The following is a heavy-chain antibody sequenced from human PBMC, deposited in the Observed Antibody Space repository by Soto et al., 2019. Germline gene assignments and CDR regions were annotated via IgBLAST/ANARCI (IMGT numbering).Heavy chain of an antibody. CDR2: ITAFNGNT. D-gene: IGHD2-2*01. J-gene: IGHJ4*02. Sequence: ASVKVSCKASGYTFTDYGISWVRQAPGQGLQWMGWITAFNGNTKYAQQFQGRVTMTRDTSTSTVYMELTILRSEDAAVYYCARDYLSSKLSLSYFDFWGQGTLVTVSS. CDR3: ARDYLSSKLSLSYFDF. CDR1: GYTFTDYG. V-gene: IGHV1-18*01.